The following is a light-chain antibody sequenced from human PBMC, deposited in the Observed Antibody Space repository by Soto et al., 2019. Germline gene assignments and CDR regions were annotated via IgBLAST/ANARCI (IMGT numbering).Light chain of an antibody. CDR2: DAS. CDR3: QQRSNWPPRT. J-gene: IGKJ4*02. Sequence: EIVLTQSPATLSLSPGERATLSCRASQSVSRYLAWYQHKPGQAPRLLIYDASNSATGIPSRFSCSGSGTDFTLTISSLDSEDFAVYYCQQRSNWPPRTVAGGTKV. CDR1: QSVSRY. V-gene: IGKV3-11*01.